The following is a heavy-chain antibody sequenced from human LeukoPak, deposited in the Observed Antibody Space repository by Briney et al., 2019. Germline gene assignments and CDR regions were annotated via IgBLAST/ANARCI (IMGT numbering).Heavy chain of an antibody. Sequence: GRSLRLSCAASGFTFSSYGMHWGRQAPGKGLEWVAVIWYDGSNKYYADSVKGRFTISRDNSKNTLYLQMNSLRAEDTAVYYCARSEAAVVAAYYFDYWGQGTLVTVSS. CDR1: GFTFSSYG. V-gene: IGHV3-33*01. J-gene: IGHJ4*02. CDR3: ARSEAAVVAAYYFDY. CDR2: IWYDGSNK. D-gene: IGHD3-22*01.